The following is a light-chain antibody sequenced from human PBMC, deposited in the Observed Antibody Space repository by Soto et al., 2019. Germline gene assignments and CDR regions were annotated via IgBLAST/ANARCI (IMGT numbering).Light chain of an antibody. CDR3: SSYTSGSTVV. CDR2: DVS. J-gene: IGLJ2*01. CDR1: SSDIGGYNY. V-gene: IGLV2-14*01. Sequence: QSALTQPASVSGSPGQSITISCTGTSSDIGGYNYVSWYQQHPGQAPKLMIHDVSNRPSGVSNRFSGSKSGNTASLTISGLQSEDEADYYCSSYTSGSTVVFGGGTKLTVL.